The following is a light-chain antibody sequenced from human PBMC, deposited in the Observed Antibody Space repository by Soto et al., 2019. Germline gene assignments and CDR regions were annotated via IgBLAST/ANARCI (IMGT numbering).Light chain of an antibody. Sequence: QSVLTQPASVSGSPGQSITISCTGTSSDVGGYNYVSWYQQHPGKAPKLMIYEVSNRPSGVSNRLSGSKSGNTASLTISGIQAEDEADYYCSSYTSSSNLVFGGGTKVTVL. CDR1: SSDVGGYNY. J-gene: IGLJ2*01. CDR2: EVS. V-gene: IGLV2-14*01. CDR3: SSYTSSSNLV.